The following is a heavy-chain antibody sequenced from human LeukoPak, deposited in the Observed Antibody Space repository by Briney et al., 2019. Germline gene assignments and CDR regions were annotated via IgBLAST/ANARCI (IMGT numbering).Heavy chain of an antibody. Sequence: GSLRLSCAASGFTFSSYAMHWVRQAPGQGLEWVAVISYDGSNKYYADSVKGRFTISRDNSKNTLYLQMNSLRAEDTAVYYCARDSIAYCGGDCYSGPFDYWGQGTLVTVSS. V-gene: IGHV3-30-3*01. D-gene: IGHD2-21*02. CDR1: GFTFSSYA. J-gene: IGHJ4*02. CDR2: ISYDGSNK. CDR3: ARDSIAYCGGDCYSGPFDY.